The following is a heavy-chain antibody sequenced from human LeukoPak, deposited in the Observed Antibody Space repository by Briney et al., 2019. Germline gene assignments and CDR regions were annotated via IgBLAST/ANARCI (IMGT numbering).Heavy chain of an antibody. CDR2: IDPSDSYT. Sequence: GESLKISCRGPGYSFTSYWISWVRQMPGKGLEWMGRIDPSDSYTNYSPSFQGRVTISSDKSITTAYLQWSSLKASDTAMYYCARLTSGTFDYWGQGTLVTVSS. CDR3: ARLTSGTFDY. V-gene: IGHV5-10-1*01. CDR1: GYSFTSYW. D-gene: IGHD1-1*01. J-gene: IGHJ4*02.